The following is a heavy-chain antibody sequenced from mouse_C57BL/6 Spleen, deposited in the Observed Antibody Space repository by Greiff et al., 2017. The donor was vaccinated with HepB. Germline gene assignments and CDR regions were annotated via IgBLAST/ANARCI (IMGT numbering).Heavy chain of an antibody. CDR2: IYPGSGNP. Sequence: VQLQESGAELVRPGASVKLSCKASGYTFTDYYINWVKQRPGQGLEWIARIYPGSGNPYYNEKFKGKATLTAEKSSSTAYMQLSSLTSEDSAVYFCAGLATGFAYWGQGTLVTVSA. CDR3: AGLATGFAY. D-gene: IGHD1-1*01. V-gene: IGHV1-76*01. CDR1: GYTFTDYY. J-gene: IGHJ3*01.